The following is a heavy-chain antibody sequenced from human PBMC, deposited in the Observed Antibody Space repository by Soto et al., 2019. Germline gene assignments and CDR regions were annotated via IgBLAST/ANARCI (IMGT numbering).Heavy chain of an antibody. V-gene: IGHV4-59*01. Sequence: PSETLSLTCTVSGGSISRYYWSWIRQPPGKGLEWIGYIYYSGSTNYNPSLKSRVTISVDTSKNQFSRKRSSVTAADTAVYYCARDKSIAAAGAEGWFDPWGQGTLVTVSS. J-gene: IGHJ5*02. D-gene: IGHD6-13*01. CDR2: IYYSGST. CDR1: GGSISRYY. CDR3: ARDKSIAAAGAEGWFDP.